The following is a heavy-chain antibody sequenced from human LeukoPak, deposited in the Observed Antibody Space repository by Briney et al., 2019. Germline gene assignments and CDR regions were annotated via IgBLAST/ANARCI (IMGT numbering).Heavy chain of an antibody. CDR2: IYHSGST. J-gene: IGHJ4*02. CDR3: ARDMRYSSSPWYFDY. CDR1: GGSISSGGYY. Sequence: KTSETLSLTCTVSGGSISSGGYYWSWIRQPPGKGLEWIGYIYHSGSTYYNPSLKSRVTISVDRSKNQFSLKLSSVTAADTAVYYCARDMRYSSSPWYFDYWGQGTLVTVSS. D-gene: IGHD6-13*01. V-gene: IGHV4-30-2*01.